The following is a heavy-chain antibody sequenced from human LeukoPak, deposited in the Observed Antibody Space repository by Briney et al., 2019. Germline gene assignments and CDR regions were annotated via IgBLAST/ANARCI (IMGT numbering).Heavy chain of an antibody. CDR2: IKQDGSEK. V-gene: IGHV3-7*01. CDR1: GFTFSDYW. D-gene: IGHD6-6*01. J-gene: IGHJ4*02. Sequence: GSLRLSYAASGFTFSDYWMTWVRQAPGKGPEWVANIKQDGSEKYYVDSVRGRFTISRDNAKNSLFLQMNSLRVEDTAVYYCARRGGSSSRRSPIDYWGQGTLVTVSS. CDR3: ARRGGSSSRRSPIDY.